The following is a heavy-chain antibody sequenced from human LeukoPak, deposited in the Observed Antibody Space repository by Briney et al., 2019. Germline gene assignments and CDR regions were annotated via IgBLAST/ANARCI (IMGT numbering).Heavy chain of an antibody. J-gene: IGHJ5*02. D-gene: IGHD1-26*01. Sequence: ASVKVSCKASGGTFSSYAISWVRQAPGQGLEWMGWISAYNGNTNYAQKLQGRVTMTTDTSTSTAYMELRSLRSDDTAVYYCASRSRENWFDPWGQGTLVTVSS. CDR2: ISAYNGNT. CDR1: GGTFSSYA. V-gene: IGHV1-18*01. CDR3: ASRSRENWFDP.